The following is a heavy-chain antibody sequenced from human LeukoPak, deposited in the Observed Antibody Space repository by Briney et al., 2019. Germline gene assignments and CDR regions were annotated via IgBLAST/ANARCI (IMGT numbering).Heavy chain of an antibody. V-gene: IGHV4-31*03. CDR3: ARALSGDYVDWYFDL. D-gene: IGHD4-17*01. CDR1: GGSISSGGYY. CDR2: IYYSGST. Sequence: SQTLSLTCTVSGGSISSGGYYWSWLRQHPGKGLEWIGYIYYSGSTYYNPSLKSRVTISVDTAKNQFSLKLSSVTAADTAVYYCARALSGDYVDWYFDLWGRGTLVTVSS. J-gene: IGHJ2*01.